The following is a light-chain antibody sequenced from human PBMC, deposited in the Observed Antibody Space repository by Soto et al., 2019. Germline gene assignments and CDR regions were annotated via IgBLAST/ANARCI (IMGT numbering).Light chain of an antibody. CDR1: QSVSRNY. CDR3: QQYGSSPRT. V-gene: IGKV3-20*01. CDR2: AAT. Sequence: EIVLTQSPGTLSLSPGERATLSCRASQSVSRNYLAWYQQKPGQAPRLLIYAATSRITGIPDRFSASGSGTDFTLTISRLEPEDFAVYRCQQYGSSPRTFGQGTKVEVK. J-gene: IGKJ1*01.